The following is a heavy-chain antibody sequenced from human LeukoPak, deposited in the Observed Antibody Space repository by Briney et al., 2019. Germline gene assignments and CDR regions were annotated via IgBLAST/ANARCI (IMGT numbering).Heavy chain of an antibody. CDR1: GGSFSGYY. D-gene: IGHD5-24*01. J-gene: IGHJ4*02. CDR2: INHSGSN. CDR3: ARGTLRDGYNNDY. Sequence: SETLSLTCAVYGGSFSGYYWSWIRQPPGKGLEWIGEINHSGSNNYNPSLNSRVTISVDTSKNQFSLKLSSVTAADTAVYYCARGTLRDGYNNDYWGQGTLVTVSS. V-gene: IGHV4-34*01.